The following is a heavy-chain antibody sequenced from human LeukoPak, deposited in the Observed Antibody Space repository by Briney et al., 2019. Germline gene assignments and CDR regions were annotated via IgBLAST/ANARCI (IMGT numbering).Heavy chain of an antibody. Sequence: GGSLRLSCAASGFTFSSYWMHWVRQAPGKGLVWVSRINSDGSSTSYADSVKGRFTISRDNSKNTLYLQMNSLRAEDTAVYYCAKRYCGSISCSMDAWGKGATVTVSP. D-gene: IGHD2-2*01. CDR2: INSDGSST. CDR1: GFTFSSYW. J-gene: IGHJ6*04. V-gene: IGHV3-74*01. CDR3: AKRYCGSISCSMDA.